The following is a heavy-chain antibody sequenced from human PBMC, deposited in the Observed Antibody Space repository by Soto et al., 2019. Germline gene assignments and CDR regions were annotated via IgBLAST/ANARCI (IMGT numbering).Heavy chain of an antibody. J-gene: IGHJ4*02. CDR3: ARAPSSLVSFFFDY. CDR1: GGSISSYY. CDR2: IYYSGST. D-gene: IGHD1-26*01. V-gene: IGHV4-59*01. Sequence: QVQLQESGPGLVKPSETLSLTCTVSGGSISSYYWSWIRQPPGKGLEWIGYIYYSGSTNYNPSLKRRVTISVDTSKNQFSLKLSSVTAADTAVYYCARAPSSLVSFFFDYWGQGTLVTVSS.